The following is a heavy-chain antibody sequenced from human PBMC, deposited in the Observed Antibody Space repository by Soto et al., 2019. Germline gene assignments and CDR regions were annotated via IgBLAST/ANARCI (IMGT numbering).Heavy chain of an antibody. V-gene: IGHV4-59*01. CDR1: GGSISPYY. Sequence: TSETLSLTCTVSGGSISPYYWSWIRQPPGKGLEWIGYIYYSGSTKYNPSLKSRVTISVDTSKNQFSLKLSSVTAADTAVYYCVRVGGYYGDYPNFEDWGQGTLVTVSS. J-gene: IGHJ4*02. CDR2: IYYSGST. CDR3: VRVGGYYGDYPNFED. D-gene: IGHD4-17*01.